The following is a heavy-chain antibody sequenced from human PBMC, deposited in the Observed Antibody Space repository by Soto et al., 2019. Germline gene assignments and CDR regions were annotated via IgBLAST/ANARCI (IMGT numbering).Heavy chain of an antibody. J-gene: IGHJ4*02. CDR1: GGSFSGYY. Sequence: QVQLQQWGAGLLKPSETLSLTCAVYGGSFSGYYWSWIRQPPGKGLEWIGEINHSGSTNYNPSLKSRVTISVDTSKNQFSLKLSSVTAADTAVYYCARGGLVVSSSWYGSHFSDYWGQGTLVTVSS. V-gene: IGHV4-34*01. CDR3: ARGGLVVSSSWYGSHFSDY. D-gene: IGHD6-13*01. CDR2: INHSGST.